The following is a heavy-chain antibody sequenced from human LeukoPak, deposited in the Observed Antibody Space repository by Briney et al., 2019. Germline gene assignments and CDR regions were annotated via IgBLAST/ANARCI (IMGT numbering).Heavy chain of an antibody. CDR2: ISYDGSNK. J-gene: IGHJ4*02. V-gene: IGHV3-30*18. CDR3: AKAEGTMIRGSGNIGNFDY. CDR1: GFTFSSYG. Sequence: PGRSLRLSCAASGFTFSSYGMHWVRQAPGKGLEWVAVISYDGSNKYYADSVKGRFTISRDNSKNTLYLQMNSLRAEDTAVYYCAKAEGTMIRGSGNIGNFDYWGQGTLVTVSS. D-gene: IGHD3-10*01.